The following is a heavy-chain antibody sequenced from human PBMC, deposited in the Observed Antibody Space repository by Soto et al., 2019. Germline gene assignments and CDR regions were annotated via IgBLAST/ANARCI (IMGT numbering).Heavy chain of an antibody. CDR1: GYSCTSYW. Sequence: GESLKISCKGSGYSCTSYWISWVRQMPGKGLEWMGRIDPSDSYTNYSPSFQGHVTISADKSISTAYLQWSSLKASDTAMYYCARRKIVVVPAATNYYYYGMDVWGQGTTVTVSS. CDR2: IDPSDSYT. J-gene: IGHJ6*02. CDR3: ARRKIVVVPAATNYYYYGMDV. D-gene: IGHD2-2*01. V-gene: IGHV5-10-1*01.